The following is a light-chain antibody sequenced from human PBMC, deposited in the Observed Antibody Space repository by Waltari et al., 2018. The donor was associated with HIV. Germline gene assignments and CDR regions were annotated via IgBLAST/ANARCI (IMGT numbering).Light chain of an antibody. Sequence: YVLTQPPSVSVAPGQTARITCGGDNIAGRTVHWYQRRPGQAPPLVVFDDSDRPSGIPERFSGSISGNTATLIISRVEDGDEADYYCQVWDESNEQVVFGGGTRLTVL. V-gene: IGLV3-21*02. J-gene: IGLJ2*01. CDR1: NIAGRT. CDR3: QVWDESNEQVV. CDR2: DDS.